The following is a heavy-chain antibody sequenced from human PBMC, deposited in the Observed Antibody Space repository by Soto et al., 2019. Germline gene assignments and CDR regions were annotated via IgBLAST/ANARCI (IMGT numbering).Heavy chain of an antibody. V-gene: IGHV3-48*03. Sequence: PVGSLRLSCAASGFTFSSYEMNWVRQAPGKGLEWVSYISSSGSTIYYADSVKGRFTISRDNAKNSLYLQMNSLRAEDTAVYYCARDVGYCSSTSCWPYNWFDPWGQGTLVTVSS. J-gene: IGHJ5*02. D-gene: IGHD2-2*01. CDR1: GFTFSSYE. CDR3: ARDVGYCSSTSCWPYNWFDP. CDR2: ISSSGSTI.